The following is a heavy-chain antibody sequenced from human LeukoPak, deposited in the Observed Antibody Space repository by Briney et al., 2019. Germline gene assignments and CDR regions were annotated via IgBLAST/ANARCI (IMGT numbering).Heavy chain of an antibody. Sequence: SETLSLTCTVSGGSLSSYYWSWIRQPPGKGLEWIGYIYYSGSTNYNPSLKSRVTISVDTSKNQFSLKLSSVTAADTAVYYCASGISGWDNAFDIWGQGTMVTVSS. CDR2: IYYSGST. V-gene: IGHV4-59*01. J-gene: IGHJ3*02. CDR3: ASGISGWDNAFDI. CDR1: GGSLSSYY. D-gene: IGHD6-25*01.